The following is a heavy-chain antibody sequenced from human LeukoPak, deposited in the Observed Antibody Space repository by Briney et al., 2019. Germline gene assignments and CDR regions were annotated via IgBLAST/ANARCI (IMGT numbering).Heavy chain of an antibody. D-gene: IGHD3-10*01. J-gene: IGHJ4*02. CDR1: GYNFNDYH. Sequence: GASVKVSCKASGYNFNDYHMHWVRQAPGQGLEWMGWINPNSGGTNYAQKFQGRVTMTRDTSISTAYMELSRLRSDDTAVYYCAGPHYDSGSFLDYFDYWGQGTLVTVSS. CDR2: INPNSGGT. V-gene: IGHV1-2*02. CDR3: AGPHYDSGSFLDYFDY.